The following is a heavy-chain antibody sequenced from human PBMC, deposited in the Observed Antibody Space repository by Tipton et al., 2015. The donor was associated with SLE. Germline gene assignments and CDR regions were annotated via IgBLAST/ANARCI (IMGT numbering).Heavy chain of an antibody. CDR1: GGSFSDYY. D-gene: IGHD3-16*01. V-gene: IGHV4-34*01. CDR3: ARMRRGNYDWYFDL. J-gene: IGHJ2*01. CDR2: INHSGST. Sequence: TLSLTCSVYGGSFSDYYWTWIRQPPGKGLEWIGAINHSGSTSYNPSLQSRVTTSIDTSKSQFSLKLTSVTAADTALYYCARMRRGNYDWYFDLWGRGTLVTVSS.